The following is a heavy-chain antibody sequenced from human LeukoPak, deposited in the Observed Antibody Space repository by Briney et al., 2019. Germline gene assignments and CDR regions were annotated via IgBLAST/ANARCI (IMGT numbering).Heavy chain of an antibody. D-gene: IGHD3-16*01. CDR2: ISYDGSNK. J-gene: IGHJ4*02. Sequence: PGRSLRLSCAASGFTFSTYSMHWVRQAPGKGLEWVAVISYDGSNKYYADSVKGRFTISRDNSKNTLYLQMNSLRAEDTAVYYCARGKGQSSDPVLLPRLGDGGQGTLVTVSS. V-gene: IGHV3-30*04. CDR1: GFTFSTYS. CDR3: ARGKGQSSDPVLLPRLGD.